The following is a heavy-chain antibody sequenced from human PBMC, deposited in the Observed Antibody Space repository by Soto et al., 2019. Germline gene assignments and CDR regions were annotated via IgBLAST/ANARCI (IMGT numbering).Heavy chain of an antibody. J-gene: IGHJ4*01. CDR3: ARHRGGNGSYLYFKS. CDR2: MYYSGST. CDR1: GGSVNSCGYY. Sequence: SETLSLTFTVSGGSVNSCGYYWSWIRHHPVKGLEWIGYMYYSGSTQYNPSLRSRVTMSVETSQNQFSLKLSSVTAADTSVYYFARHRGGNGSYLYFKSWGQGTLVNVSS. D-gene: IGHD3-22*01. V-gene: IGHV4-31*03.